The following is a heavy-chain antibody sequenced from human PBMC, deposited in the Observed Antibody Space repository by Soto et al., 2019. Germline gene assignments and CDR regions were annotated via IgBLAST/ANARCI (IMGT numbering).Heavy chain of an antibody. J-gene: IGHJ6*02. Sequence: SETLSLTCTVSGGSISSSSYYWGWIRQPPGKGLEWIGSIYYSGSTYYNPSLKSRVTISVDTSKNQFSLKLSSVTAADTAVYYCARDRVRVGDTAMAAYYYYGMDVWGQGTTVTAP. D-gene: IGHD5-18*01. V-gene: IGHV4-39*02. CDR2: IYYSGST. CDR1: GGSISSSSYY. CDR3: ARDRVRVGDTAMAAYYYYGMDV.